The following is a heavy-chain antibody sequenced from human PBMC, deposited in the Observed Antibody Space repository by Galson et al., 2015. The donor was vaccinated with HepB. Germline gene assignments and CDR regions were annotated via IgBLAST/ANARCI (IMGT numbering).Heavy chain of an antibody. V-gene: IGHV3-33*01. CDR3: ARGGPYCSGGSCYPAPFDY. J-gene: IGHJ4*02. CDR1: GFTFSSYG. D-gene: IGHD2-15*01. Sequence: LRLSCAASGFTFSSYGMHWVRQAPGKGLEWVAVIWYDGSNKYYADSVKGRFTISRDNSKNTLYLQMNSLRAEDTAVYYCARGGPYCSGGSCYPAPFDYWGQGTLVTVSS. CDR2: IWYDGSNK.